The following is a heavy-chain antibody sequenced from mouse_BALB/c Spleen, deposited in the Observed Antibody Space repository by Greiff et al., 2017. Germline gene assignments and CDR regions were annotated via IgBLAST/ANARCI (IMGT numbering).Heavy chain of an antibody. CDR3: ARQGTYYAMDY. V-gene: IGHV3-2*02. CDR1: GYSITSDYA. Sequence: EVKLMESGPGLVKPSQSLSLTCTVTGYSITSDYAWNWIRQFPGNKLEWMGYISYSGSTSYNPSLTSRISITRDTSKNQFFLQLNSVTTEDTATYYWARQGTYYAMDYWGQGTSVTVSS. CDR2: ISYSGST. J-gene: IGHJ4*01.